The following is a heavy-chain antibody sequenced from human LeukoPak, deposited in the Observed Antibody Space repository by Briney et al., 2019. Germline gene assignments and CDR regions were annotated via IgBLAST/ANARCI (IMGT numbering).Heavy chain of an antibody. J-gene: IGHJ3*02. D-gene: IGHD3-22*01. CDR3: ARGNTMIGDDAFDI. CDR2: INPNSGGT. V-gene: IGHV1-2*02. Sequence: ASVKVSCKASGYTFTSYDINWVRQAPGQGLEWMGWINPNSGGTNYAQKFQGRVTMTRDTSISTAYMELSRLRSDDTAVYYCARGNTMIGDDAFDIWGQGTMVTVSS. CDR1: GYTFTSYD.